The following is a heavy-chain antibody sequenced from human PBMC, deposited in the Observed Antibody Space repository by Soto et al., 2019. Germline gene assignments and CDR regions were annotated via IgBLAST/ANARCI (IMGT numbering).Heavy chain of an antibody. CDR1: GFTFSSYW. D-gene: IGHD4-17*01. V-gene: IGHV3-7*01. Sequence: EVQLVESGGGLVQPGGSLRLSCAASGFTFSSYWMSWVRQAPGKGLEWVANIKQDGSEKYYVDSVKGRFTISRDNAKNSLYLQMNSLRAEDTAVYYCARDLWGRYGDYMDYWGQGTLVTVSS. CDR2: IKQDGSEK. CDR3: ARDLWGRYGDYMDY. J-gene: IGHJ4*02.